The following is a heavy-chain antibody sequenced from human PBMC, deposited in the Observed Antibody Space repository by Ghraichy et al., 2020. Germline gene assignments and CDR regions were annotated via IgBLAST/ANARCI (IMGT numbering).Heavy chain of an antibody. Sequence: SETLSLTCAVYGGSFSGYYWSWIRQPPGKGLEWIGEINHSGSTNYNPSLKSRVTISVDTSKNQFSLKLSSVTAADTAVYYCAIRGYSSRGRWYFDLWGRGTLVTVSS. CDR3: AIRGYSSRGRWYFDL. CDR2: INHSGST. J-gene: IGHJ2*01. CDR1: GGSFSGYY. V-gene: IGHV4-34*01. D-gene: IGHD5-18*01.